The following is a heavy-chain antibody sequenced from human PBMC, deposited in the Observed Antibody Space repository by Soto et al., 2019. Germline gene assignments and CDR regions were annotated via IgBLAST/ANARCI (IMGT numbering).Heavy chain of an antibody. CDR1: GYSFTSYW. D-gene: IGHD3-22*01. V-gene: IGHV5-51*01. CDR3: ARSHSPNYYDSSGPILDAFDI. Sequence: GESLKISCKGSGYSFTSYWIGWVRQMPGKGLEWMGIIYPGDSDTRYSPSFQGQVTISADKSISTAYLQWSSLKASDTAMYYCARSHSPNYYDSSGPILDAFDIWGQGTMATVSS. CDR2: IYPGDSDT. J-gene: IGHJ3*02.